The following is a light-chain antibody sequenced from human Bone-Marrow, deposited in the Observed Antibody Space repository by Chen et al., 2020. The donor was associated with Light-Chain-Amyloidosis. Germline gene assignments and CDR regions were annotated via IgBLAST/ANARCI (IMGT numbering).Light chain of an antibody. CDR3: QSYDSSLSGSRV. Sequence: QPVLTQPPSVSGAPGQRVTISCTGSSSNIGAGYDVHWYQQLPGTAPKLLVYSNSHRPSGIHDRFSGSKSGTSASLAITGLRAEDEADYYCQSYDSSLSGSRVFGGGTKLTVL. J-gene: IGLJ3*02. CDR2: SNS. V-gene: IGLV1-40*01. CDR1: SSNIGAGYD.